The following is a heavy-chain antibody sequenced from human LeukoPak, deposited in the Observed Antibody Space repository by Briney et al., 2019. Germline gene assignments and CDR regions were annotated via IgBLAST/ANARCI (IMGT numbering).Heavy chain of an antibody. V-gene: IGHV3-30*02. CDR1: GFVLSDYV. CDR3: ARESGGGYHSEGPKL. Sequence: GGSLRLSCAAPGFVLSDYVMHWVRQAPGEGLEWVAFVRHDGSNEYYADSVKGRFSISRDKSKNTLYLQMRSLRAEDTAVYSFARESGGGYHSEGPKLWGLGTLVTVSA. J-gene: IGHJ4*02. D-gene: IGHD2-21*02. CDR2: VRHDGSNE.